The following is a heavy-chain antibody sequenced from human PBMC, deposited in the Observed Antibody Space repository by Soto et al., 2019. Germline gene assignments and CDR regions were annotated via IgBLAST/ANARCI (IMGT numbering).Heavy chain of an antibody. CDR2: IIPIFGTA. Sequence: QVQLVQSGAEVKKPGSSVKVSCKASGGTFSSYAISWVRQAPGQGREWMGGIIPIFGTANYAQKFQGRVTITAVESTSTAYMELSSRRCEDTGGYYCARYSVGTLAFDYWGQGILVTVSS. CDR3: ARYSVGTLAFDY. D-gene: IGHD2-15*01. V-gene: IGHV1-69*12. CDR1: GGTFSSYA. J-gene: IGHJ4*02.